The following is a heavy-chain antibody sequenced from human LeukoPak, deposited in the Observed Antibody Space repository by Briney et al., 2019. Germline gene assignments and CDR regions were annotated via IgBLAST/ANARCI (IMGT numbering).Heavy chain of an antibody. V-gene: IGHV4-39*01. D-gene: IGHD6-13*01. CDR3: ARRGIAAARYFDY. Sequence: PSETLSLTCTVSGGSISSSSYYWGWIRQPPGKGLERIGSIYYSGSTYYNPSLKSRVTISVDTSKNQFSLKLSSVIAADTAVFYCARRGIAAARYFDYWGQGTLVTVSS. CDR1: GGSISSSSYY. J-gene: IGHJ4*02. CDR2: IYYSGST.